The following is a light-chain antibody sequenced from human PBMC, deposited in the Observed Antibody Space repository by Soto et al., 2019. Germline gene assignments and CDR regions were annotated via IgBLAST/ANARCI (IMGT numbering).Light chain of an antibody. V-gene: IGKV3-15*01. Sequence: DIVMTQSPDTLSESPGERATLSCRASQSVSSYLAWYQQKPGQAPKLLVYHASTLDTGIPARFSGSGSGTDFTLTISSLQPEDFATYCCQQLISYPFTFGGGTKVDIK. CDR3: QQLISYPFT. CDR1: QSVSSY. J-gene: IGKJ4*01. CDR2: HAS.